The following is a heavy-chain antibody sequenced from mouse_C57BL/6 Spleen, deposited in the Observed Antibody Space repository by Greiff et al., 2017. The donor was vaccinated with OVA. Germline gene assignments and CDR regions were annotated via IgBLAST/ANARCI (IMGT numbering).Heavy chain of an antibody. CDR1: GFTFNTYA. J-gene: IGHJ2*01. Sequence: EVQLVESGGGLVQPKGSLKLSCAASGFTFNTYAMHWVRQAPGQGLEWVARIRSTSSNSATYYDDSVKDRFTISRDDSQSMLYLQMNNLKTEDTAMYYCVREPVRLGFDYWGQGTTLTVSS. V-gene: IGHV10-3*01. CDR2: IRSTSSNSAT. CDR3: VREPVRLGFDY. D-gene: IGHD2-14*01.